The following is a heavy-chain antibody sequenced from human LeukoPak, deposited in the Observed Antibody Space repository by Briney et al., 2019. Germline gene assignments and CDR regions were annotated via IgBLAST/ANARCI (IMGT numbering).Heavy chain of an antibody. CDR3: ARDLVGAAIDY. CDR1: GFTFNSYS. J-gene: IGHJ4*02. V-gene: IGHV3-48*01. CDR2: ISSSSGTI. D-gene: IGHD1-26*01. Sequence: GGSLRLSCAASGFTFNSYSMNWVRQAPGKGLEWVSYISSSSGTIYYADSVKGRFTISRDNAKNSLYLQMNSLRAEDTAVYYCARDLVGAAIDYWGQGTLVTVSS.